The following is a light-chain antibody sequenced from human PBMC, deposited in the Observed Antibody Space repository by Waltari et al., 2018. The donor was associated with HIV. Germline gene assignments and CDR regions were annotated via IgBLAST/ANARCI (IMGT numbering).Light chain of an antibody. CDR1: SSNIGAGYA. J-gene: IGLJ2*01. CDR3: LSYDTSLSGSG. Sequence: QSVLTQPPSVSGAPGQRVTISCTGSSSNIGAGYAVHWYQQLPGTAPRLLIYGNKQRPSGGPDRFSGSSSGTSASLDITGREAEDEADYYCLSYDTSLSGSGFGGVTKLTVL. V-gene: IGLV1-40*01. CDR2: GNK.